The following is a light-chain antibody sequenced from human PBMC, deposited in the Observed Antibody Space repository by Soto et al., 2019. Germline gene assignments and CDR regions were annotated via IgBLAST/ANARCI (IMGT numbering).Light chain of an antibody. CDR1: LSVTSY. CDR2: GAY. CDR3: QQYGGSPIT. Sequence: ENVLTQSPGTLSLSPGERATLSCRASLSVTSYLAWYQKKPGQPPRLLIYGAYNRPTGIPDRFSGSGSGTDFTLTISRLEPEDFALYYCQQYGGSPITFGQGTRLEIK. V-gene: IGKV3-20*01. J-gene: IGKJ5*01.